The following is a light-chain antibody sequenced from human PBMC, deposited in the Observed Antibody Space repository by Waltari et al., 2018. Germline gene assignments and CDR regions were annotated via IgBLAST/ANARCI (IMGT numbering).Light chain of an antibody. CDR1: SIESKM. V-gene: IGLV3-21*02. CDR2: EDN. Sequence: SYVLTQPPSVSVAPGQTARITCGGTSIESKMVHWYQRRPGQAPVLVIYEDNHRPSGIPALFAGSNFGNTATRTISRVEAGDEADYLCQVWDSVTDPWVFGGGTKLTVL. J-gene: IGLJ3*02. CDR3: QVWDSVTDPWV.